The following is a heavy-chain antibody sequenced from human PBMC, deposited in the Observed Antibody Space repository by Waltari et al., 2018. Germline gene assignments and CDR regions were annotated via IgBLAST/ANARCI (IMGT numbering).Heavy chain of an antibody. V-gene: IGHV3-74*01. CDR1: GFTFSSYS. Sequence: EVQLVESGGGLVQPGGSLRLSCAASGFTFSSYSLHWVRQAPGKGLVWVSRINSDGSSTSYADSVKGRFTISRDNAKNTLYLQMNSLRAEDTAVYYCASWLETYDFWSGYYTRWGQGTLVTVSS. CDR3: ASWLETYDFWSGYYTR. D-gene: IGHD3-3*01. CDR2: INSDGSST. J-gene: IGHJ4*02.